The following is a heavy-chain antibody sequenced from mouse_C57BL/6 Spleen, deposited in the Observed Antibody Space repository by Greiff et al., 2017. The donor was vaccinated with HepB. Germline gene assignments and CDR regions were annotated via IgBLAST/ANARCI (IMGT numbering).Heavy chain of an antibody. V-gene: IGHV1-26*01. D-gene: IGHD2-5*01. CDR3: AREGSNYAFDY. CDR1: GYTFTDYY. Sequence: EVQLQQSGPELVKPGASVKISCKASGYTFTDYYMNWVKQSHGKSLEWIGDINPNNGGTSYNQKFKGKATLTVDKSSSTAYMELRSLTSEDSAVYYCAREGSNYAFDYWGQGTTLTVSS. CDR2: INPNNGGT. J-gene: IGHJ2*01.